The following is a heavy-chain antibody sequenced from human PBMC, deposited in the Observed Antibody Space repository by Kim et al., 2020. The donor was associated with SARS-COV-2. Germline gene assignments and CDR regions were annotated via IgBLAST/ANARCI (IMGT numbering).Heavy chain of an antibody. J-gene: IGHJ4*02. D-gene: IGHD5-18*01. V-gene: IGHV3-64*01. CDR1: GFSFSTYN. Sequence: GGSLRLSCAASGFSFSTYNMHWVRQAPGRGLEYISLISTNGDTTYYVNSVKGRFTISRDNSKNTLYLQMGSLRDEDMALYYCVREGGDSFGPDYWGQGTLVTVPS. CDR3: VREGGDSFGPDY. CDR2: ISTNGDTT.